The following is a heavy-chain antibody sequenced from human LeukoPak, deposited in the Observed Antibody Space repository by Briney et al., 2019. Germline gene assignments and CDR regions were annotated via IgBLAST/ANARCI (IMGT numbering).Heavy chain of an antibody. D-gene: IGHD1-26*01. CDR3: AKDRGELTY. J-gene: IGHJ4*02. CDR1: GFTFSSYA. V-gene: IGHV3-23*01. Sequence: PGGSLRLSCAASGFTFSSYAMSWVRQAPGKGLEWVAAISGSGGSTYYADSVKGRFTIPRDNSKNTLYLQMSSLRAGDTAVYYCAKDRGELTYWGQGTLVTVSS. CDR2: ISGSGGST.